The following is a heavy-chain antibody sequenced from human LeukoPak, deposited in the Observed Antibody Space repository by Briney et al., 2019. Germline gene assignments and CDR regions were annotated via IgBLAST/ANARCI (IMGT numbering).Heavy chain of an antibody. J-gene: IGHJ4*02. CDR3: ARLIVVVPAAHFDY. Sequence: ASVKVSCKASGYTFTCYYMHWVRQAPGQGREWMGWINPNSGGTNYAQKFQGRVTMTRDTSISTAYMELSRLRSDDTAVYYCARLIVVVPAAHFDYWGQGTLVTASS. D-gene: IGHD2-2*01. CDR2: INPNSGGT. V-gene: IGHV1-2*02. CDR1: GYTFTCYY.